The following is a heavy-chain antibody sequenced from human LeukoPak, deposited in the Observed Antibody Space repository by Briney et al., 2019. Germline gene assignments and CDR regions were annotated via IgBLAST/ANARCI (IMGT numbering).Heavy chain of an antibody. CDR2: ISYDGSNK. D-gene: IGHD6-19*01. J-gene: IGHJ1*01. V-gene: IGHV3-30*18. CDR3: AKDLSTSIAVAAVIGYFQH. CDR1: GFTFSSYG. Sequence: GRSLRLSCAASGFTFSSYGMHWVRQAPGKGLEWVAVISYDGSNKYYADSVKGRFTISRDNSKNTLYLQMNSLRAEDTAVYYCAKDLSTSIAVAAVIGYFQHWSQGTLVTVSS.